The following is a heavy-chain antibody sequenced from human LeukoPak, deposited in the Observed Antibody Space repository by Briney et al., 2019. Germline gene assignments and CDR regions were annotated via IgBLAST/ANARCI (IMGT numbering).Heavy chain of an antibody. V-gene: IGHV4-39*07. CDR2: IYYSGST. CDR3: ARDLTGDLDYYYGMDV. J-gene: IGHJ6*02. CDR1: GFTFRSYSK. Sequence: PGGSLRLSCAASGFTFRSYSKNWIRQPPGKGLEWIGSIYYSGSTYYNPSLKSRVTISVDTSKNQFSLKLSSVTAADTAVYYCARDLTGDLDYYYGMDVWGQGTTVTVSS. D-gene: IGHD7-27*01.